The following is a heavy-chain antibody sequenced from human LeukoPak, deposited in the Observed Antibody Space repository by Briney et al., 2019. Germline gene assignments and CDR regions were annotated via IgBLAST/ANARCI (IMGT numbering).Heavy chain of an antibody. Sequence: SETLSLTCTVSGGSISSYYWSWIRQPPGKGLEWIGYIYYSGSTNYNPSLKSRVTISVDTSKNQFSLKLSSVTAADTAVYYCASIIRYPYYYMDVWGKGTTVTISS. CDR3: ASIIRYPYYYMDV. CDR2: IYYSGST. D-gene: IGHD3-3*01. CDR1: GGSISSYY. V-gene: IGHV4-59*01. J-gene: IGHJ6*03.